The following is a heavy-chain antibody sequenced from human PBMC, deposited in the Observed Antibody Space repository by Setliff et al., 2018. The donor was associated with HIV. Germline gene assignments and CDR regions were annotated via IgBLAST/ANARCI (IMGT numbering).Heavy chain of an antibody. D-gene: IGHD1-1*01. CDR1: GFSFSTHA. CDR2: IWFDGSKK. CDR3: ANRLRGYNKWYYFDY. Sequence: GGSLRLSCAASGFSFSTHAMHWVRQAPGKGPEWVALIWFDGSKKYYADSVKGRFTISRDTSKSTLYLHMKSLRAEDTAVYYCANRLRGYNKWYYFDYWGQGTLVTVSS. J-gene: IGHJ4*02. V-gene: IGHV3-33*06.